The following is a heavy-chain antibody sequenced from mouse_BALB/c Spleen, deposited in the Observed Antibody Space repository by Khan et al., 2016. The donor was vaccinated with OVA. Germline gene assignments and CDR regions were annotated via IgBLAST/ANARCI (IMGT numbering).Heavy chain of an antibody. J-gene: IGHJ3*01. D-gene: IGHD1-1*01. CDR3: ARAFYYGAWFAY. Sequence: QVQLKESGPGLVAPSQTLSITCTVSGFSLTTYGVHWVRQPPGKGLEWLGVIWAGGSTNHNSALMSRLSISQDNSKSHVFLKMNSLHTDDTAMYYCARAFYYGAWFAYWGQGTLVTVSA. V-gene: IGHV2-9*02. CDR2: IWAGGST. CDR1: GFSLTTYG.